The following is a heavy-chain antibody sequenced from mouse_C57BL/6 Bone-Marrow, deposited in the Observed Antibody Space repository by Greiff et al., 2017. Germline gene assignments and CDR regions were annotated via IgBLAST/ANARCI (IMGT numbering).Heavy chain of an antibody. D-gene: IGHD2-5*01. J-gene: IGHJ3*01. Sequence: VQLQQSGAELARPGASVKLSCKASGYTFTSYGISWVKQRTGQGLEWIGEIYPRSGNTYYNEKFKGKATLTADKSSSTAYMELRSLTSEDSAVYFCARSGADYSNRPWFAYWGQGTLVTVSA. CDR2: IYPRSGNT. CDR3: ARSGADYSNRPWFAY. CDR1: GYTFTSYG. V-gene: IGHV1-81*01.